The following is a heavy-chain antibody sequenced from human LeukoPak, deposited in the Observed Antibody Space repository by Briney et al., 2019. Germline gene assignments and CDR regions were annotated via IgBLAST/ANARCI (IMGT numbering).Heavy chain of an antibody. D-gene: IGHD3-10*01. CDR3: ARGVRSFYFDY. CDR2: IIPIFGTA. V-gene: IGHV1-69*13. CDR1: GGTFSSYA. J-gene: IGHJ4*02. Sequence: GASVKVSCXASGGTFSSYAISWVRQAPGQGLEWMGGIIPIFGTANYAQKFQGRVTITADESTSTAYMELSSLRSEDTAVYYCARGVRSFYFDYWGQGTLVTVSS.